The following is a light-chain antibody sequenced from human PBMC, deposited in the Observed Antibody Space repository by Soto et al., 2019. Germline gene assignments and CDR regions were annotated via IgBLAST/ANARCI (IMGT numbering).Light chain of an antibody. CDR2: AAS. Sequence: DSQMTQSQPSLSASVGDRVTITCRASQSINSHLNWYQQKPGKAPNLLIYAASNLQSGVTARFSGSGSGTDFTLTISSLQPEDFATYYCQQLNSYPSITFGQGTRLEI. J-gene: IGKJ5*01. CDR1: QSINSH. V-gene: IGKV1-39*01. CDR3: QQLNSYPSIT.